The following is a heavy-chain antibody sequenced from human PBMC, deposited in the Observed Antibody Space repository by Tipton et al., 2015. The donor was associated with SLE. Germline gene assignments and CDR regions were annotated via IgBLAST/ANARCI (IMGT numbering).Heavy chain of an antibody. Sequence: SLRLSCAASGFTFSSYAMSWVRQAPGKGLERVSAISGSGGSTYYADSVKGRFTISRDNSKNTLYLQMNSLRAEDTAVYYCAKDNESSWPTGYYMDVWGKGTTVTVSS. D-gene: IGHD6-13*01. CDR3: AKDNESSWPTGYYMDV. CDR1: GFTFSSYA. J-gene: IGHJ6*03. CDR2: ISGSGGST. V-gene: IGHV3-23*01.